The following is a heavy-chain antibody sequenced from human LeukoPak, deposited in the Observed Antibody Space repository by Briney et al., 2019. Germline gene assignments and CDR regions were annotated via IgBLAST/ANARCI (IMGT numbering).Heavy chain of an antibody. J-gene: IGHJ6*02. V-gene: IGHV3-53*01. Sequence: GGSLRLSCVVSGFTVSSNYMSWARQAPGKGLEWVSVLYSGGNTYHADSVKGRFTISRDNSKNTLYLQMNSLRAEDTAVYYCAKGLYYDSSGYYPYYGMDVWGQGTTVTVSS. CDR1: GFTVSSNY. CDR3: AKGLYYDSSGYYPYYGMDV. D-gene: IGHD3-22*01. CDR2: LYSGGNT.